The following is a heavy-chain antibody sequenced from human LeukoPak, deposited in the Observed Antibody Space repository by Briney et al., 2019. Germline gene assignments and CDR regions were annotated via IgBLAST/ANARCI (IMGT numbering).Heavy chain of an antibody. D-gene: IGHD2-2*02. V-gene: IGHV1-58*01. Sequence: SVKVSCKAPGFTFTSSAVQWVRQARGQRLEWIGWIVVGSGNTNYAQKFQERVTITRDMSTSTAYMELSSLRSEDTAVYYCAADPAFLVPAAIGWFDPWGQGTLVTVSS. CDR1: GFTFTSSA. CDR2: IVVGSGNT. J-gene: IGHJ5*02. CDR3: AADPAFLVPAAIGWFDP.